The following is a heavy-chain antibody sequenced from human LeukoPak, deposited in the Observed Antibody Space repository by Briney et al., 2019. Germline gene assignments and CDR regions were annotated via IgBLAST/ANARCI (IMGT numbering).Heavy chain of an antibody. J-gene: IGHJ4*02. Sequence: PSETLSLTGTVSGGSISTSYYYWGWIRQPPGKGLEWIGNIHNSESTYYNPSLKSQVTISVDTSKNQFSLKLSSVTAADTAVYYCARQVTFGYAYAYYFDYWGQGSLVTVSS. CDR1: GGSISTSYYY. CDR2: IHNSEST. CDR3: ARQVTFGYAYAYYFDY. V-gene: IGHV4-39*01. D-gene: IGHD5-18*01.